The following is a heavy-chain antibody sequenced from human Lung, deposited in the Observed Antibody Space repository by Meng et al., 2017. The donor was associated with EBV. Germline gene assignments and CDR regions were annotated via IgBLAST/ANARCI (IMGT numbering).Heavy chain of an antibody. D-gene: IGHD6-19*01. CDR2: ISCYNGDT. Sequence: QLQLVQSGAEVKRPGASVRVPCKASGYTFTHHGISWIRQAPGQGLEWMGWISCYNGDTNYAQKLQGRVTMTTDTSTNTAYMDLRGLRSDDTAVYYCARDPSNTSGRYAYFDYWGQGTLVTVSS. V-gene: IGHV1-18*01. J-gene: IGHJ4*02. CDR1: GYTFTHHG. CDR3: ARDPSNTSGRYAYFDY.